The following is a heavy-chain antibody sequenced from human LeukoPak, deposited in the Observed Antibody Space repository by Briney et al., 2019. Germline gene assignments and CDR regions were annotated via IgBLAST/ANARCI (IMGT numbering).Heavy chain of an antibody. V-gene: IGHV3-7*01. CDR2: IKGDGSEI. J-gene: IGHJ4*02. CDR1: GFSFSTYW. D-gene: IGHD4-11*01. Sequence: PGGSLRLSCAASGFSFSTYWMRGARQTPGKGLEWVANIKGDGSEINYVDSVKGRFTISRDNAKNSLSLQMNSLTADDTGVYYCAREGHHYSGDHWGQGTLVTVSS. CDR3: AREGHHYSGDH.